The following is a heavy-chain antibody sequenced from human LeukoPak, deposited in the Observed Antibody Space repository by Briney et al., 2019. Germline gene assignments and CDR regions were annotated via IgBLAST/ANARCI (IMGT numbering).Heavy chain of an antibody. V-gene: IGHV3-33*01. CDR3: ARDYYDSSGQLHAGAHAFDI. Sequence: PGGSLRLSCAASGFTFRTFGMHWVRRAPGKGLEWVAIIWYDGINKYCADSVKGRFTISRDNSKNTLYLQMNSLRAEDTAVYYCARDYYDSSGQLHAGAHAFDIWGQGTMVTVSS. J-gene: IGHJ3*02. CDR2: IWYDGINK. D-gene: IGHD3-22*01. CDR1: GFTFRTFG.